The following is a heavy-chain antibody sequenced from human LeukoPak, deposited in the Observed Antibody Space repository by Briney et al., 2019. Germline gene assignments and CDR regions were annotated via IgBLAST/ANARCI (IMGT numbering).Heavy chain of an antibody. CDR2: MHASGST. CDR3: ARSPDFWGYHFDY. Sequence: SETLSLTCTVSGDSVSCCYWSWIRQPAGKGLEWIGRMHASGSTNYNPSLKSRVTMSVDTSKNQFSLKLNSVTAADTAVYYCARSPDFWGYHFDYWGPGTLVPVSS. D-gene: IGHD3-3*01. V-gene: IGHV4-4*07. J-gene: IGHJ4*02. CDR1: GDSVSCCY.